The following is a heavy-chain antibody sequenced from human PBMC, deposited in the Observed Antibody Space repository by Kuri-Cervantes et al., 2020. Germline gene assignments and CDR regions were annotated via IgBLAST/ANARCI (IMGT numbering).Heavy chain of an antibody. Sequence: GESLKISCAASGFTFSKAWMSWVRQAPGKGLEWVGRIKSKTDGGTTDYAAPVKGRFTISRDDSKNTLYLQMNSLRAEDTAVYYCARDSLPLWYGELGRGYFDYWGQGTLVTVSS. V-gene: IGHV3-15*01. CDR1: GFTFSKAW. D-gene: IGHD3-10*01. CDR2: IKSKTDGGTT. CDR3: ARDSLPLWYGELGRGYFDY. J-gene: IGHJ4*02.